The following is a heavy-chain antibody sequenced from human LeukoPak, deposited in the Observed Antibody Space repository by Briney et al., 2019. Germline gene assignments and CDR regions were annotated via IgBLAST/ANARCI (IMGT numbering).Heavy chain of an antibody. V-gene: IGHV3-30*02. CDR2: IRYDGSNK. D-gene: IGHD3-10*01. Sequence: GGSLRLSCAAPGFTFSSYGMHWVRQAPGKGLEWVAFIRYDGSNKYYADSVKGRFTISRDNSKNTLYLQMNSLRAEDTAVYYCAKDLVSGVIDYWGQGTLVTVSS. CDR1: GFTFSSYG. J-gene: IGHJ4*02. CDR3: AKDLVSGVIDY.